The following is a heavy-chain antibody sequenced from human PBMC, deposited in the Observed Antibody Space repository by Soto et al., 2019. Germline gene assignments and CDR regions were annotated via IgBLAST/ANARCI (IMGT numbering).Heavy chain of an antibody. V-gene: IGHV3-30*18. Sequence: SGGSLRLSCAASGFTFSSYGMHWVRQAPGKGLEWVAVISYDGSNKYYADSVKGRFTISRDNSKNTLYLQMNSLRAEDTAVYYCAKDEDSSGYYSAPVNWGQGTLVTVSS. CDR1: GFTFSSYG. CDR3: AKDEDSSGYYSAPVN. D-gene: IGHD3-22*01. CDR2: ISYDGSNK. J-gene: IGHJ4*02.